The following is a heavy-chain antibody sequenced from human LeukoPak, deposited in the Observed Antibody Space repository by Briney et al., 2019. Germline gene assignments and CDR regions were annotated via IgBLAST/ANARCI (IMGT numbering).Heavy chain of an antibody. CDR1: GFTFSTYW. J-gene: IGHJ4*02. CDR3: VRGGGAASV. V-gene: IGHV3-7*01. Sequence: PGGSLRLSCAASGFTFSTYWMSWVRQAPGKGLEWVANIKQDGSEKYYVDSVKGRFTISGDNAENSLYLQMNSLRAEDTAVFYCVRGGGAASVWGQGTLVTVSS. D-gene: IGHD6-13*01. CDR2: IKQDGSEK.